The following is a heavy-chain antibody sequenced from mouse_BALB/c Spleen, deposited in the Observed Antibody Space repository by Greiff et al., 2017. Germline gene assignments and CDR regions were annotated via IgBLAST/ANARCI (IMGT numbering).Heavy chain of an antibody. D-gene: IGHD4-1*01. Sequence: EVKLMESGGGLVQPGGSLRLSCATSGFTFTDYYMSWVRQPPGKALEWLGFIRNKANGYTTEYSASVKGRFTISRDNSQSILYLQMNTLRAEDSATYYCARDRDGTEYWGQGTLVTVSA. CDR1: GFTFTDYY. CDR3: ARDRDGTEY. J-gene: IGHJ3*01. CDR2: IRNKANGYTT. V-gene: IGHV7-3*02.